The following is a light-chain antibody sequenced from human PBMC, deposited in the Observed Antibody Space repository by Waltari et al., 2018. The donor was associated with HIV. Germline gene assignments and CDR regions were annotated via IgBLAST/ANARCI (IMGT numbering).Light chain of an antibody. CDR3: AAWDDSLNGVV. Sequence: QSVLPQPPSASGTPGQRVTMSCSGSSSNIGSNYVYWYRQLPGTAPKLLIYSNNQRPSGVPDRFSGSKSGTSASLAISGLQSEDEADYYCAAWDDSLNGVVFGGGTKLTVL. CDR1: SSNIGSNY. J-gene: IGLJ2*01. CDR2: SNN. V-gene: IGLV1-44*01.